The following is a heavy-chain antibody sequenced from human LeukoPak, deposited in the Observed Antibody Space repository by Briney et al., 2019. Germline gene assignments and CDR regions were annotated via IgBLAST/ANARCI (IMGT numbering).Heavy chain of an antibody. Sequence: PSETLSLTCTVSGGSISSGGYYWSWIRPHPGKGLEWIGYIYYSGSTYYNPSLKSRVTISVDTSKNQFSLKPGSVTAADTAVYYCARAESKRGLAYYYYCMDVWGKGTTVTVSS. CDR1: GGSISSGGYY. V-gene: IGHV4-31*03. CDR3: ARAESKRGLAYYYYCMDV. CDR2: IYYSGST. D-gene: IGHD1-14*01. J-gene: IGHJ6*03.